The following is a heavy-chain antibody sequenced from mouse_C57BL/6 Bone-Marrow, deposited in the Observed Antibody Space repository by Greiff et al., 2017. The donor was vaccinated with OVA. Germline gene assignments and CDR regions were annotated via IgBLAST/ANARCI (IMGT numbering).Heavy chain of an antibody. J-gene: IGHJ4*01. CDR2: IRSKSSNYAT. Sequence: EVQGVESGGGLVQPKGSLKLSCAASGFTFNTYAMHWVRQAPGKGLEWVARIRSKSSNYATYSADSVKDRFTISRDDSQSMLYLQMNNLRTEDTAMYYCVRGGTDQTTDYAMDYWGQGTSVTVSS. CDR3: VRGGTDQTTDYAMDY. V-gene: IGHV10-3*01. D-gene: IGHD3-2*02. CDR1: GFTFNTYA.